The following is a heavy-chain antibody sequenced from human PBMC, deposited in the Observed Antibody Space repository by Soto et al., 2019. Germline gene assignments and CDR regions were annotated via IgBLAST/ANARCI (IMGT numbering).Heavy chain of an antibody. CDR1: GYTFASCG. J-gene: IGHJ6*02. CDR3: AREGVAVAGNHYYYYGMDV. D-gene: IGHD6-19*01. V-gene: IGHV1-18*04. Sequence: ASVKVSCKASGYTFASCGISWVRQAPVQGLEWMGWISAYNGNTNYAQKLQGRFTMTTDTSTSTAYVELRSLRSDDTAVYYCAREGVAVAGNHYYYYGMDVWGQGTTVTVSS. CDR2: ISAYNGNT.